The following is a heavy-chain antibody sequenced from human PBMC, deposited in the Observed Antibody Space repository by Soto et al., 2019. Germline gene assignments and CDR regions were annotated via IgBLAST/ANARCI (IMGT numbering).Heavy chain of an antibody. CDR3: ARVMITFGGVIVSPDAFHI. Sequence: PSETLSLTCTVSGDSVRSGTYYWGWIRQPPGKGLEWIGSIYYSGSTYYNPSLKSRVTISVDTSKNQFSLKLSSVTAADTAVYYCARVMITFGGVIVSPDAFHIWGQGTMVTVSS. V-gene: IGHV4-39*07. D-gene: IGHD3-16*02. CDR1: GDSVRSGTYY. J-gene: IGHJ3*02. CDR2: IYYSGST.